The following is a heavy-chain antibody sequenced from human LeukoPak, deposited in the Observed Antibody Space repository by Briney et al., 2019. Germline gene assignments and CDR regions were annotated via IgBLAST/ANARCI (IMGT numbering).Heavy chain of an antibody. CDR2: INHSGST. CDR1: GGSFSGYY. D-gene: IGHD3-22*01. CDR3: ARRSVVVINPGYTYYFDY. J-gene: IGHJ4*02. V-gene: IGHV4-34*01. Sequence: PSETLSLTCAVYGGSFSGYYWSWIRQPPGKGLEWIGEINHSGSTNYNPSLKSRVTISVDTSKNQFSLKLSSVTAADTAVYYCARRSVVVINPGYTYYFDYWGQGTLVTVSS.